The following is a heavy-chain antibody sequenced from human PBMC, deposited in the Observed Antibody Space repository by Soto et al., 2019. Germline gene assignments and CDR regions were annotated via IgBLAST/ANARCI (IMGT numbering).Heavy chain of an antibody. Sequence: GGSLRLSCAASGFTFSSYSMNWVRQAPGKGLEWVSYISSSSSTIYYADSVKGRFTISRDNAKNSLYLRMNSLRAEDTAVYYCARDGGYCSSTSCYADYWGQGTLVTVSS. CDR2: ISSSSSTI. D-gene: IGHD2-2*01. CDR3: ARDGGYCSSTSCYADY. V-gene: IGHV3-48*01. J-gene: IGHJ4*02. CDR1: GFTFSSYS.